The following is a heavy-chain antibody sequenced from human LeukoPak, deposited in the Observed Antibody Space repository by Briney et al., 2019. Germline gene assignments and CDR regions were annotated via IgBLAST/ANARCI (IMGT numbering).Heavy chain of an antibody. J-gene: IGHJ3*02. Sequence: GASVKVSCKASGYTFTGYYMHWVRQAPGQGLEWMGWINPNSGGTNYAQKFQGRVTMTRDTSISTAYMELSRLRSDDTAVYYCAVPHYYGSGSYLLAFDIWGQGTMVTVSS. CDR1: GYTFTGYY. V-gene: IGHV1-2*02. D-gene: IGHD3-10*01. CDR2: INPNSGGT. CDR3: AVPHYYGSGSYLLAFDI.